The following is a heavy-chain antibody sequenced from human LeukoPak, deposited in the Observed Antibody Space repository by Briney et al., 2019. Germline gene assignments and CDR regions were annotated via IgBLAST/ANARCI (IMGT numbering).Heavy chain of an antibody. CDR3: ARADYGGNSVSDP. CDR2: IYYSGST. CDR1: GGSISSGDYY. V-gene: IGHV4-30-4*08. Sequence: SQTLSLTCTVSGGSISSGDYYWSWIRQPPGKGLEWIGYIYYSGSTYYNPSLKSRVTISVDTSKNQFSLKLSSVTAADTAVYDCARADYGGNSVSDPWGQGTLVTVSS. J-gene: IGHJ5*02. D-gene: IGHD4-23*01.